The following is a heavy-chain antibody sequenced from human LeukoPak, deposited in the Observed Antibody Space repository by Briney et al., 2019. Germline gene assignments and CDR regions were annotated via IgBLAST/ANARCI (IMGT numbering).Heavy chain of an antibody. V-gene: IGHV1-69*13. CDR2: IIPIFGTA. CDR1: GYTFTSYA. J-gene: IGHJ4*02. Sequence: SVKVSCKASGYTFTSYAISWVRQAPGQGLEWMGGIIPIFGTANYAQKFQGRVTITADESTSTAYMELSSLRSEDTAVYYCARESISGSSFLDYWGQGTLVTVSS. CDR3: ARESISGSSFLDY. D-gene: IGHD1-26*01.